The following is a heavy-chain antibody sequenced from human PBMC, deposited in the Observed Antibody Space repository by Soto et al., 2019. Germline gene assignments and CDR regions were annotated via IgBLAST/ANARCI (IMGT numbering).Heavy chain of an antibody. D-gene: IGHD3-16*01. CDR2: IYYSGST. CDR3: ARAYSERDWFDP. J-gene: IGHJ5*02. CDR1: GGSISSYY. V-gene: IGHV4-59*01. Sequence: SETLSLTCTVPGGSISSYYRSWIRQPPGKGLEWIGYIYYSGSTNYNPSLKSRVTISVDTSKNQFSLKLSSVTAADTAVYYCARAYSERDWFDPWGQGTLVTVSS.